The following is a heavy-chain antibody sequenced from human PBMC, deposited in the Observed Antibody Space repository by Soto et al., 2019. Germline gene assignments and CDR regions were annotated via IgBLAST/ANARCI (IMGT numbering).Heavy chain of an antibody. Sequence: QIRLVQSGSEVKKPGASVKVSCKASGYTFSNYGISWVRQAPGQGLEWMGWISTNNGNAYYSQKVQGRVTMTTDTSTSTAYMELKSLRSDDTGVYYCVSDSSGYRVPSDYWGQGSLITVSS. CDR3: VSDSSGYRVPSDY. CDR1: GYTFSNYG. D-gene: IGHD3-22*01. CDR2: ISTNNGNA. V-gene: IGHV1-18*01. J-gene: IGHJ4*02.